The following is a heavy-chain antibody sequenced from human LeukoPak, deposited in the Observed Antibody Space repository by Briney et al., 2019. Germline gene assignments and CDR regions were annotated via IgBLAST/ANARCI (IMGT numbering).Heavy chain of an antibody. Sequence: GGSLRLSCAASGFTFSSYSMNWVRQAPGKGLEWVSSISSSSSYIYYADSVKGRFTISRDNAKNSLYLQMNSLRAEDTALYYCAKDPRYDILTGYCFDYWGQGTLVTVSS. D-gene: IGHD3-9*01. CDR1: GFTFSSYS. CDR2: ISSSSSYI. CDR3: AKDPRYDILTGYCFDY. J-gene: IGHJ4*02. V-gene: IGHV3-21*04.